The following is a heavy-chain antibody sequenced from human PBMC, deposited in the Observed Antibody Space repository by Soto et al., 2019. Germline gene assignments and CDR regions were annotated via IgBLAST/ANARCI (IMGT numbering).Heavy chain of an antibody. J-gene: IGHJ6*03. D-gene: IGHD3-10*01. CDR3: ARGLILWFGELSRRGGYYYYMDV. V-gene: IGHV4-34*01. CDR1: GGSFSGYQ. CDR2: INDSGDI. Sequence: QVQLQQWGAGLLKPSETLSLTCAVYGGSFSGYQWSWIRQTPGKGLGWIGGINDSGDINYNPSLKSRVTISVESHKKQIPLRLSSVTAADTAVYYCARGLILWFGELSRRGGYYYYMDVWGKGTTVTVSS.